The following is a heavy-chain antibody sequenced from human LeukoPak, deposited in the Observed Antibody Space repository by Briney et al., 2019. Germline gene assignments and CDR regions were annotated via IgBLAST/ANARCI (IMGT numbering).Heavy chain of an antibody. Sequence: GGSLRLSCAASGFTFSSYAMSWVRQAPGKVLEWVSGMSGSGGSTYYADSVKGRFTISRDNSKNTLYLQMNSLRAEDTAVYYCAKDPAGFCSGGSCYYFDDWGQGTLVTVSS. CDR1: GFTFSSYA. D-gene: IGHD2-15*01. CDR2: MSGSGGST. CDR3: AKDPAGFCSGGSCYYFDD. V-gene: IGHV3-23*01. J-gene: IGHJ4*02.